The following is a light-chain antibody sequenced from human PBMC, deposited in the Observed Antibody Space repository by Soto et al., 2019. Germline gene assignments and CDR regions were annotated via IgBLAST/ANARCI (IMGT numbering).Light chain of an antibody. CDR2: AAT. V-gene: IGKV1-39*01. Sequence: DIQVTQSPSSLSASVGDRVTIPFRTSQNINSKLNWYQQKPGEVPRLLIYAATSLQSGVPARFSGSGSGTDFTLTISSLQPEDFAAYYCQQSYKSPPTFGQGTKVDI. CDR1: QNINSK. J-gene: IGKJ1*01. CDR3: QQSYKSPPT.